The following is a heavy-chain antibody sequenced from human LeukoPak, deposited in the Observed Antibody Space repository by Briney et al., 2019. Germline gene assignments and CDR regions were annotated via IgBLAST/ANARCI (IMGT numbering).Heavy chain of an antibody. CDR1: GGSISSYY. D-gene: IGHD3-9*01. CDR3: ARVERYFYWLYYPN. Sequence: PSETLSLTCTVSGGSISSYYWSWIRQPPGKGLEWIGHIYYSGSTNYNPSLKSRVTISVDTSKNQFSLKLSSVTAADTAVYYCARVERYFYWLYYPNWGQGTLVTVSS. J-gene: IGHJ4*02. CDR2: IYYSGST. V-gene: IGHV4-59*01.